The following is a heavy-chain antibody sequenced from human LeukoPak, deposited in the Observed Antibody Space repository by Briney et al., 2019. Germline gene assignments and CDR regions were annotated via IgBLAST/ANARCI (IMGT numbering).Heavy chain of an antibody. V-gene: IGHV3-30*18. CDR1: GFTFSSYG. J-gene: IGHJ1*01. D-gene: IGHD3-22*01. CDR2: ISYDVGKK. CDR3: AKDDYDDTCCYRD. Sequence: GRSLRLSCAASGFTFSSYGMHWVRQAPGKGLEWVAVISYDVGKKYYADSVKGRFTISRDNSKNTLYLQMNSLRAEDTAVYYCAKDDYDDTCCYRDCGEATLVTVSS.